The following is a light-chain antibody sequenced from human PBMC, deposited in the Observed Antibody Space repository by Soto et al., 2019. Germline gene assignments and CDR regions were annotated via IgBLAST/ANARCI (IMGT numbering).Light chain of an antibody. CDR2: GAS. CDR1: QSVSSSY. CDR3: QQYGSSPPLT. V-gene: IGKV3-20*01. Sequence: ELVLTQSPGTLSLSPGERATLSCRASQSVSSSYLAWYQQKPGQAPRLLIYGASSRATGIPDRFSGSGSGTDFTLTISRLEPEDFAVYYCQQYGSSPPLTFGGGTKVDI. J-gene: IGKJ4*01.